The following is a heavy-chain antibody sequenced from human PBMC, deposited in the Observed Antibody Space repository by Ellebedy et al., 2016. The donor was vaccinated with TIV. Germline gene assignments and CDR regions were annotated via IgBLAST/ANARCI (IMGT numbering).Heavy chain of an antibody. D-gene: IGHD3-10*01. V-gene: IGHV3-15*01. CDR3: AKRVTMVREVITYYHYAMDV. CDR1: GFTFSNAW. Sequence: GESLKISCAASGFTFSNAWMNWVRQAPGKGLEWVGRIKSKTDGGTTDYAAPVKGRFTISRDNSKNTLYLQMNSLRAEDTAVYYCAKRVTMVREVITYYHYAMDVWGQGTTVTVSS. CDR2: IKSKTDGGTT. J-gene: IGHJ6*02.